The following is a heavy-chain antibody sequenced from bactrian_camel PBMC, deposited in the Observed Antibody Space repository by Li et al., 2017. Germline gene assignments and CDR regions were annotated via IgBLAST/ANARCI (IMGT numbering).Heavy chain of an antibody. D-gene: IGHD1*01. CDR3: VKPNPDARGGFDH. Sequence: HVQLVESGGGLVQPGGSLRLSCEASGFTFGSRDMAWFRQAPGKGLEWVVGISGDARRTDYLDSVKGRFTISRDNDKNTLYLQMNSLKPEDTAVYYCVKPNPDARGGFDHRGQGTQVTVS. CDR1: GFTFGSRD. V-gene: IGHV3S6*01. J-gene: IGHJ4*01. CDR2: ISGDARRT.